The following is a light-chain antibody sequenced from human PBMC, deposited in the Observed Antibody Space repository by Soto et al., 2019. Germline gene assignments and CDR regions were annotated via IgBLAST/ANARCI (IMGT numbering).Light chain of an antibody. CDR1: ESVSNSY. Sequence: EFVLTQSPGTLSLSPGERATLSCRASESVSNSYLAWYQQKPGQAPRLLIYAASTRATGIPERFSGSGSGTDFTLTIASLQPEDFSTYYCQQSDSTPYTFGQGTKVDI. J-gene: IGKJ2*01. V-gene: IGKV3-20*01. CDR3: QQSDSTPYT. CDR2: AAS.